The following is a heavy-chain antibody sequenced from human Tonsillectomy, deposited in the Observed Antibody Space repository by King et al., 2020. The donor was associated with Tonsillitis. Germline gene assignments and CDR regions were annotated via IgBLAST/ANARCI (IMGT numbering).Heavy chain of an antibody. V-gene: IGHV3-30*01. CDR1: RFTFSSYA. Sequence: VQLVESGGGVVQPGRSLRLSCAASRFTFSSYAMHWVRQAPGKGPEWVAVISYDGNHEYYADSVKGRFTISRDNSKNRLYLGMNNLRPEDTGVYYCARDPPPRGVPASAGAYDFWGQGTLVTVSS. D-gene: IGHD2-2*01. CDR2: ISYDGNHE. J-gene: IGHJ4*02. CDR3: ARDPPPRGVPASAGAYDF.